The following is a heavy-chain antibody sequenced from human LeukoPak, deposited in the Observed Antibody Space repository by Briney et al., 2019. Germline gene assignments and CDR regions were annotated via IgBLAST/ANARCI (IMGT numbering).Heavy chain of an antibody. CDR2: INPSGGST. Sequence: GASVKVSCKASGYTFTSYYMHWVRQAPGQGLEWMEIINPSGGSTSYAQKFQGRVTMTRDTSTSTVYMELSSLRSEDTAVYYCARAAQLNLLVNYWGQGTLVTVSS. CDR3: ARAAQLNLLVNY. CDR1: GYTFTSYY. D-gene: IGHD2-21*01. J-gene: IGHJ4*02. V-gene: IGHV1-46*01.